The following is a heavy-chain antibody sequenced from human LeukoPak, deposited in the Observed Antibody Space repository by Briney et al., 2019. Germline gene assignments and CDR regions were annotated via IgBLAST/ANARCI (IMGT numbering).Heavy chain of an antibody. J-gene: IGHJ3*02. CDR3: ARHVDSAGGAWLVVAFDI. Sequence: PGESLKISWYGSGYNFTTHWISWVRQMSGEGVEWMGRDHPSDSYTKYSPCFQGHVSIPADKSISTAYLQWSSLRASDAAMYYCARHVDSAGGAWLVVAFDIWGQGKLVTVSS. V-gene: IGHV5-10-1*01. CDR2: DHPSDSYT. D-gene: IGHD2-21*02. CDR1: GYNFTTHW.